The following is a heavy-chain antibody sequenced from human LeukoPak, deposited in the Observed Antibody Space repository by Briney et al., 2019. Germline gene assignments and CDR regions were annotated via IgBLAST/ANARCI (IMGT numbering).Heavy chain of an antibody. Sequence: SETLSLTCTVSGGSISSYYWSWIRQPPGKGLEWIGYIYYSGSTNYNPSLKSRVTISVDTSKNQFSLKLSSVTAADTAVYYCAKSFSDYLDYWGQGTLVTVSS. CDR3: AKSFSDYLDY. D-gene: IGHD1-26*01. J-gene: IGHJ4*02. V-gene: IGHV4-59*08. CDR1: GGSISSYY. CDR2: IYYSGST.